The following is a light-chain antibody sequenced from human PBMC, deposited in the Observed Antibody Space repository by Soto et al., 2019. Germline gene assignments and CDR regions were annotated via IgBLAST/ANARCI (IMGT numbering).Light chain of an antibody. V-gene: IGKV1-5*03. CDR2: KVS. CDR3: LQYNTYPWT. Sequence: DIQMTQSPSIVSASVGDRVTITCRASQRINWLAWYQQKPGKAPKLLIYKVSILESGVPSRVSGSGSGTEFTLTISSLQPDDFETYYCLQYNTYPWTFGQGTEVEIE. J-gene: IGKJ1*01. CDR1: QRINW.